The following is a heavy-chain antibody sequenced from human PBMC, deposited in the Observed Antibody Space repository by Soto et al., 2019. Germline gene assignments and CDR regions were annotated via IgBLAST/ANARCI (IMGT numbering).Heavy chain of an antibody. Sequence: QVQLVQSGAEVKKPGASVKVSCKVSGYTLSELFVHWVRQAPGKGVEWLGGFDPEEGNTIYPQNFRGRVTMTDDTSTDTAHMELSSLRSDDTAVYYCATGFPQWELLQYWGQGTLLTVSS. CDR2: FDPEEGNT. CDR3: ATGFPQWELLQY. J-gene: IGHJ4*02. V-gene: IGHV1-24*01. D-gene: IGHD1-26*01. CDR1: GYTLSELF.